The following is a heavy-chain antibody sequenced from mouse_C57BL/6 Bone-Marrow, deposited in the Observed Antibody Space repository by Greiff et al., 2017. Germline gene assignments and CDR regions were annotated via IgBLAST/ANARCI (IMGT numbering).Heavy chain of an antibody. CDR2: INPNNGGT. Sequence: VQLKESGPELVKPGASVKMSCKASGYTFTDYNMHWVKQSHGKSLEWIGYINPNNGGTSYNQKFKGKATLTVNKSSSTAYMELRSLTSEDSAVYYCARLWLRRRDYFDYWGQGTTLTVSS. V-gene: IGHV1-22*01. D-gene: IGHD2-2*01. J-gene: IGHJ2*01. CDR3: ARLWLRRRDYFDY. CDR1: GYTFTDYN.